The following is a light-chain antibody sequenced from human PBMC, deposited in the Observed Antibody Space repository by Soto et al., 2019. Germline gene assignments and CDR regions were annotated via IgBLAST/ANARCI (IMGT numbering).Light chain of an antibody. V-gene: IGLV3-9*01. Sequence: SYELTQPLSVSVALGQTARITCAGYNIGSNSVHWYQQKPGQAPVLVIYSDTNRPSGIPERFSGSTSGNTATLTVSRAQAGDEADYYCQEWDNRGSYVFGTGTKLTVL. J-gene: IGLJ1*01. CDR2: SDT. CDR3: QEWDNRGSYV. CDR1: NIGSNS.